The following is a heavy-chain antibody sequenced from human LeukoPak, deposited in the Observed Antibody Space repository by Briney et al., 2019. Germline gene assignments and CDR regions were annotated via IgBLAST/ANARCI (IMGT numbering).Heavy chain of an antibody. CDR1: GGSFSGYY. J-gene: IGHJ4*02. V-gene: IGHV4-34*01. Sequence: PSETLSLTCAVYGGSFSGYYWSWIRQPPGKGLAWIGEINHSGSTNYNPSLKSRVTISVDTSKNQFSLKLSSVTAADTAVYYCAGDGYSYGSFYFDYWGQGTLVTVSS. CDR3: AGDGYSYGSFYFDY. CDR2: INHSGST. D-gene: IGHD5-18*01.